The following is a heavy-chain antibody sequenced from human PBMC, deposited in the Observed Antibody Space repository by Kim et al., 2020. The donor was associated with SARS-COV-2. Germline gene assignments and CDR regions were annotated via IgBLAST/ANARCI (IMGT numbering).Heavy chain of an antibody. CDR1: GFAFSSYA. CDR3: AKSSYSDYYSSGLFPVPDY. J-gene: IGHJ4*02. V-gene: IGHV3-23*01. CDR2: ISGSGGST. D-gene: IGHD3-10*01. Sequence: GGSLRLSCAASGFAFSSYAVSWVRQAPGKGLAWVSAISGSGGSTYYADSVKGRFTISRDNSENTLYLHLNSLRDEDTGVYYCAKSSYSDYYSSGLFPVPDYRGQGSVVGVPS.